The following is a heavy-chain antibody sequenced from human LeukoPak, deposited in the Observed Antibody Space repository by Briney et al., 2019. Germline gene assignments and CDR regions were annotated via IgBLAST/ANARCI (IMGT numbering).Heavy chain of an antibody. D-gene: IGHD2-21*02. Sequence: GGSLRLSCEAPGFTSITYAMSWVRQAPGKGLQWVSGISGTDSGTYYTDSVKGRFTISRDNSKNTVYLQIDSLRAEDTAVYYCAKCMSGSGVCLNFDSWGQGILVTVSS. CDR1: GFTSITYA. J-gene: IGHJ4*02. CDR2: ISGTDSGT. CDR3: AKCMSGSGVCLNFDS. V-gene: IGHV3-23*01.